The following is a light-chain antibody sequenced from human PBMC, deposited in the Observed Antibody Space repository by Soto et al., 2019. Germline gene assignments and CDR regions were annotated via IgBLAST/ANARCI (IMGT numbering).Light chain of an antibody. CDR3: CSYVGATTYV. Sequence: QSVLTQPASVSGSPGQSITISCTGTSSTVGGFNVVSWYQQHPGKAPKVIIYEGIKRPSAVSNRFSGSNSGSTASLTISGLQAEDEADYYCCSYVGATTYVFGTGTKVTVL. J-gene: IGLJ1*01. CDR2: EGI. CDR1: SSTVGGFNV. V-gene: IGLV2-23*01.